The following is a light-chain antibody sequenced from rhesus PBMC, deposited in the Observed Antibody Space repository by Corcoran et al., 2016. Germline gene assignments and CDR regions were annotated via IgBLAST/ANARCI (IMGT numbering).Light chain of an antibody. CDR3: QQYNSDPFT. Sequence: DIQMTQSPSSLSASVGDRVTIACRASQGISSYLAWYQKKPGKAPKPLIYYAANLETGVPSRVSGSESGTEFTLTISSLQPEDFATYYCQQYNSDPFTFGPGTKLDIK. CDR2: YAA. J-gene: IGKJ3*01. CDR1: QGISSY. V-gene: IGKV1-37*01.